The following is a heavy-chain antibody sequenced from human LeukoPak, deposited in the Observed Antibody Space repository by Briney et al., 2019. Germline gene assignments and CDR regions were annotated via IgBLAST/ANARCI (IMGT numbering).Heavy chain of an antibody. CDR1: GFTFSSYG. D-gene: IGHD2-2*01. V-gene: IGHV3-7*03. CDR2: IKQDGSEK. CDR3: AREAGSSATPYLFDS. Sequence: PGGSLRLSCAASGFTFSSYGMSWVRQAPGTGLEWVANIKQDGSEKYYVDSVKGRFTISRDNAKNSLYLQMNSLRAEDTAVYYCAREAGSSATPYLFDSWGQGTLVTVSS. J-gene: IGHJ5*01.